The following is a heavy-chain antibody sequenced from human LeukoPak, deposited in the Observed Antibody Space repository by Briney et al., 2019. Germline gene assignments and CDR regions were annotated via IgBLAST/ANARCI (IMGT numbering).Heavy chain of an antibody. CDR2: ISGSGGST. CDR1: GFTFSSYA. CDR3: ARAVLPEGWYYYYYMDV. J-gene: IGHJ6*03. V-gene: IGHV3-23*01. Sequence: GGSLRLSCAASGFTFSSYAMSWVRQAPGKGLEWVSAISGSGGSTYYADSVKGRFTISRDNSKNTLYLQMNSLRAEDTAVYYCARAVLPEGWYYYYYMDVWGKGTTVTVSS. D-gene: IGHD2-15*01.